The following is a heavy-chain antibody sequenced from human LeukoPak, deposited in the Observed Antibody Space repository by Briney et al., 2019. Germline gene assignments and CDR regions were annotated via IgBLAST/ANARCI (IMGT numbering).Heavy chain of an antibody. CDR2: INPNSGGT. Sequence: GASVKVSCKASGYIFTDYFIHWVRQAPGQGLEWMGWINPNSGGTNYAQKFQGRVTMTRDTSISTAYMELSRLRSDDTAVYYCARPQGGWASGDDAFDIWGQGTTVTVSS. J-gene: IGHJ3*02. V-gene: IGHV1-2*02. D-gene: IGHD2-21*02. CDR1: GYIFTDYF. CDR3: ARPQGGWASGDDAFDI.